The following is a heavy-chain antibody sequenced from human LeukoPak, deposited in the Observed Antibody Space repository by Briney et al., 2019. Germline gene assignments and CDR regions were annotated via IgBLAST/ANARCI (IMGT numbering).Heavy chain of an antibody. Sequence: GSSVKVSCKASGGTFSSYAISWVRQAPGQGLEWMGGIIPIFGTANYAQKFQGRVTITADESTSTAYMELSSLRSEDTAVYYCATPHCSSTSCYSLPFDYWGQGTLVTVSS. J-gene: IGHJ4*02. V-gene: IGHV1-69*01. CDR3: ATPHCSSTSCYSLPFDY. CDR2: IIPIFGTA. CDR1: GGTFSSYA. D-gene: IGHD2-2*02.